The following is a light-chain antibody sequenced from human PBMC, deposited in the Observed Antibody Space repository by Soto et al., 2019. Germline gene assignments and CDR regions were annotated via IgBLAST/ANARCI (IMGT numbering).Light chain of an antibody. J-gene: IGKJ5*01. V-gene: IGKV1-5*03. CDR2: KAS. Sequence: DIQMTQSPSTLSASVGDRVTITCRASQSISSWLAWYQQKPGKAPKLLIYKASTLESGVPSRFSGSGSGAESTLTISSLQPDDFAAYHCQQYNSYPVTFGQGTRLEIK. CDR3: QQYNSYPVT. CDR1: QSISSW.